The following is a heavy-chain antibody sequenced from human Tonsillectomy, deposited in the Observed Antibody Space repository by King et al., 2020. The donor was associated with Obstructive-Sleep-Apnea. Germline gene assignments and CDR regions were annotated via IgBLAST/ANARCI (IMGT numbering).Heavy chain of an antibody. D-gene: IGHD3-10*01. CDR2: ISNTGST. Sequence: VQLQESGPGLVKPSETLSLTCTVSGGSLSGFHWTWIRQPPGKGLEWIGFISNTGSTRYSPPLKSRVTISVDTSKNQFSPRLSSVTAADTAVYFCARSLHPSGSFYPNFDYWGQGTRSPSPQ. CDR3: ARSLHPSGSFYPNFDY. V-gene: IGHV4-59*08. J-gene: IGHJ4*02. CDR1: GGSLSGFH.